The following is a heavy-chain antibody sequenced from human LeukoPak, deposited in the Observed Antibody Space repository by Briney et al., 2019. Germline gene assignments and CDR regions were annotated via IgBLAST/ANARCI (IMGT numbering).Heavy chain of an antibody. V-gene: IGHV4-34*01. CDR3: ARHGRWGPLHTYYFDY. D-gene: IGHD7-27*01. Sequence: SETLCLTCAVYGGSFSGYYWSWIRQPPGKGLEWIGEINHSGSTNYNPSLKSRVTISVDTSKNQFSLKLSSVTAADTAVYYCARHGRWGPLHTYYFDYWGQGTLVTVSS. J-gene: IGHJ4*02. CDR2: INHSGST. CDR1: GGSFSGYY.